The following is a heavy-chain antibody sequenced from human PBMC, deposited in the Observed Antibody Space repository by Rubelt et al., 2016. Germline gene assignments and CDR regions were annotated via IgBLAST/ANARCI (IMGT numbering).Heavy chain of an antibody. Sequence: EVQLLESGGGLVQPGGSLRLSCAASGFTFSSYAMSWVRQAPGKGLEWVSSISSSSSYIYYADSVMGRFGISRDNAKDSLYLQMNSLRAEETAVYYGARVRMATYDAFDIWGQGTMVTVSS. CDR1: GFTFSSYA. V-gene: IGHV3-21*01. CDR3: ARVRMATYDAFDI. CDR2: ISSSSSYI. J-gene: IGHJ3*02. D-gene: IGHD5-24*01.